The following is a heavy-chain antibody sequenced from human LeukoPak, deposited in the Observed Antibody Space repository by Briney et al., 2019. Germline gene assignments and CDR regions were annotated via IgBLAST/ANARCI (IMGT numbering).Heavy chain of an antibody. CDR3: ARGGAPAVYFDY. J-gene: IGHJ4*02. CDR2: ISHAGSNE. Sequence: GGSLRLSCAASGFIFSSYGMHWIRQAPGKGLEWVALISHAGSNEYYAASVKGRFTISRDNSNNTFYLQMNSLRPEDTAVYYCARGGAPAVYFDYWGQGALVIVSS. CDR1: GFIFSSYG. V-gene: IGHV3-30*03. D-gene: IGHD1-26*01.